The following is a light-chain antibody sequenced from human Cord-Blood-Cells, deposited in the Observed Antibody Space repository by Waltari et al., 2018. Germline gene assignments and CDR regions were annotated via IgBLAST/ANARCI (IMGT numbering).Light chain of an antibody. Sequence: EIVLTQSPGTLSLSPGERATLSCRASQSVSSSYLAWYQQKSVQAPRLLIYGASSRSSGIPERFSGSGSGTDFTLTISRLEPEDFAVYYCQQYGSSPWTFGQGTKVEIK. CDR3: QQYGSSPWT. J-gene: IGKJ1*01. CDR2: GAS. V-gene: IGKV3-20*01. CDR1: QSVSSSY.